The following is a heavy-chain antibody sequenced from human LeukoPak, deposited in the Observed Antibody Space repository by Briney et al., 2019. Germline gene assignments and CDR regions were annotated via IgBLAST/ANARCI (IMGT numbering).Heavy chain of an antibody. V-gene: IGHV5-51*01. CDR3: ARRGADTFIIDS. J-gene: IGHJ4*02. Sequence: GESLKISCMGSGYNFYRYWIGWVRQMPGRGLEWVGVIYPGDSHAIYSPSFQGHVTISADKPISTAYLQWSGLTTSETAMYYCARRGADTFIIDSWGQGTLVTVSS. CDR2: IYPGDSHA. CDR1: GYNFYRYW. D-gene: IGHD5-18*01.